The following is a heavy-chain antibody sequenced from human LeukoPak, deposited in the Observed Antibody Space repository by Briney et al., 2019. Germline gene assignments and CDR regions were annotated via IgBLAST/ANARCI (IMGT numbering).Heavy chain of an antibody. V-gene: IGHV5-51*01. CDR1: GYSINSNW. CDR2: LYPGDSNI. CDR3: ARLDYYGSESYPAY. Sequence: GESLKISCKGSGYSINSNWIAWVRQMPGKGLEWMGILYPGDSNIRYSPSFQGQVSMSADTSISTAYLQWSSLKASDTAMYYCARLDYYGSESYPAYWGQGTLVTVSS. J-gene: IGHJ4*02. D-gene: IGHD3-10*01.